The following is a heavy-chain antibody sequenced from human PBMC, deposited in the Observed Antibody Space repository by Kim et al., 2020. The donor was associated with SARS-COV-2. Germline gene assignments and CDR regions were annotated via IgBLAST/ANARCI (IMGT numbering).Heavy chain of an antibody. Sequence: SETLSLTCIVSGGSIGTTNYYWGWIRQTPGKGLEWIGSISNGGATYYNPSLKSRVTIFVDTSKNLFSLKLSSVTAADTAVYFCARLNWDDLASWGQGTLVTVSS. J-gene: IGHJ5*02. D-gene: IGHD1-20*01. CDR3: ARLNWDDLAS. CDR2: ISNGGAT. CDR1: GGSIGTTNYY. V-gene: IGHV4-39*01.